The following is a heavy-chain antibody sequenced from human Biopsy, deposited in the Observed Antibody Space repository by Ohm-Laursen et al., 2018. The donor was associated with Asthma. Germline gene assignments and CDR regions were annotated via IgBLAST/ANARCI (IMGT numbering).Heavy chain of an antibody. CDR2: ISYDGSSI. CDR3: AKEGVAGTHIED. CDR1: RFTYE. V-gene: IGHV3-30*04. Sequence: SLRLSCAALRFTYEMHWVRQTPGKGLEWVAVISYDGSSIYYADSVKGRFTISRDNSKNTLSLQMNSLTAEDTAVHYCAKEGVAGTHIEDWGQGTLVTVSS. J-gene: IGHJ4*02. D-gene: IGHD6-19*01.